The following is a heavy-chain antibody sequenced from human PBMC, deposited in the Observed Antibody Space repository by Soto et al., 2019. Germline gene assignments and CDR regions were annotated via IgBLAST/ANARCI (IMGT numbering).Heavy chain of an antibody. CDR1: GFTVSSNY. J-gene: IGHJ4*02. CDR3: AKAEPYYDFWSGFDFDY. CDR2: IYSGGST. V-gene: IGHV3-53*01. Sequence: GGSLRLSCAASGFTVSSNYMSWVRQAPGKGLEWVSVIYSGGSTYYADSVKGRFTISRDNSKNTLYLQMNSLRAEDTAVYYCAKAEPYYDFWSGFDFDYWGQGTLVTVSS. D-gene: IGHD3-3*01.